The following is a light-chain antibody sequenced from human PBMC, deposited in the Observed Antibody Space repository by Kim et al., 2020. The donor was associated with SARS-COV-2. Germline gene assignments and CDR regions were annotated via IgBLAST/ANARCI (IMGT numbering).Light chain of an antibody. J-gene: IGKJ2*01. CDR1: QSVSFT. CDR2: SAS. CDR3: QQSNNWPRT. Sequence: SVSPGERASLSCGASQSVSFTSARYQQKHGQAPRLLIYSASIRAAGIPARFSGGVSGTDFTLTINSLQSEDFAVYFCQQSNNWPRTFGQGTKLEI. V-gene: IGKV3-15*01.